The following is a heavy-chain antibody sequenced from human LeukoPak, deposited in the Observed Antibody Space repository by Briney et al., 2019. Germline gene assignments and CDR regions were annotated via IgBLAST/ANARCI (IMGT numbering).Heavy chain of an antibody. CDR2: FYDSGNT. Sequence: SETLSLTCTVSGYSISSGYYWGWIRQPPGKGLEWIGSFYDSGNTYYNPSLKSRVTISVDTSKNQFSLNLSSVTAADTAMYYCARGPEYYYDSSGYSGAFDIWGQGTMVTVSS. D-gene: IGHD3-22*01. J-gene: IGHJ3*02. CDR3: ARGPEYYYDSSGYSGAFDI. CDR1: GYSISSGYY. V-gene: IGHV4-38-2*02.